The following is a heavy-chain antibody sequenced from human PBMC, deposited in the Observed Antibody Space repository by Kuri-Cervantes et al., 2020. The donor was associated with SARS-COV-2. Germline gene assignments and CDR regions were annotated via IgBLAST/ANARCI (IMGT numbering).Heavy chain of an antibody. CDR1: GGSISSYY. V-gene: IGHV4-4*07. CDR3: ARDVVHTYGWRAFDY. J-gene: IGHJ4*02. CDR2: FYTTERI. D-gene: IGHD5-18*01. Sequence: SDTLSLTCTVSGGSISSYYWSWIRQPAGKGLEWIGRFYTTERINYNPSLKSRVTISVDTSKNQFSLRLTSVTAADTAVYYCARDVVHTYGWRAFDYWGQGSLVTVSS.